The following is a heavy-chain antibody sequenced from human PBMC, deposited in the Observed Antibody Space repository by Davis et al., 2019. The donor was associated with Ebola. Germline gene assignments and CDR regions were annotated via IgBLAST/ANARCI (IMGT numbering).Heavy chain of an antibody. CDR1: GFTFSSYA. V-gene: IGHV3-30-3*01. J-gene: IGHJ4*02. CDR3: ARDGDNDYVWGSYTDY. Sequence: GESLKISCAASGFTFSSYAMHWVRQAPGKGLEWVAVISYDGSNKYYADSVKGRFTISRDNSKNTLYLQMNSLRAEGTAVYYCARDGDNDYVWGSYTDYWGQGTLVTVSS. CDR2: ISYDGSNK. D-gene: IGHD3-16*01.